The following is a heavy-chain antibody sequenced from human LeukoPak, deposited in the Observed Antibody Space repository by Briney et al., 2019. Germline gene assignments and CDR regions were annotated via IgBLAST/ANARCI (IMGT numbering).Heavy chain of an antibody. J-gene: IGHJ3*02. D-gene: IGHD1-1*01. Sequence: GGSLRLSCAASGFVFSSYGMHWVRQAPGKGLQWVAVISYDGINKHYAGSVKGRFTLSRDNSKNTLYLQMNSLRVEDTAVYYCAKVVIWGGNWNSRYAFEIWGQGTMVTVSS. V-gene: IGHV3-30*18. CDR2: ISYDGINK. CDR3: AKVVIWGGNWNSRYAFEI. CDR1: GFVFSSYG.